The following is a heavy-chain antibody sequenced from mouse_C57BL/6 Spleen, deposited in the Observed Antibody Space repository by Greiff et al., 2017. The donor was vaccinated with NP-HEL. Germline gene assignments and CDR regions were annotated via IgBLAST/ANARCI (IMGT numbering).Heavy chain of an antibody. CDR3: ARGSNFYYYAMDY. V-gene: IGHV3-6*01. J-gene: IGHJ4*01. Sequence: EVQLVESGPGLVKPSQSLSLTCSVTGYSITSGYYWNWIRQFPGNKLEWMGYISYDGSNNYNPSLKNRISITRYTSKNQFFLKLNSVTTEDTATYYCARGSNFYYYAMDYWGQGTSVTVSS. CDR2: ISYDGSN. CDR1: GYSITSGYY. D-gene: IGHD2-5*01.